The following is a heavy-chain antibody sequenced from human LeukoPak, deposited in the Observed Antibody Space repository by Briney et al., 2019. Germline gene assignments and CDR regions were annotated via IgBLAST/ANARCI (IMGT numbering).Heavy chain of an antibody. D-gene: IGHD6-13*01. V-gene: IGHV1-2*02. J-gene: IGHJ3*02. CDR3: ARAKAAAGRTDAFDI. CDR2: INPNSGGT. CDR1: GHTFTGYY. Sequence: ASVKVSCKASGHTFTGYYMHWVRQAPGQGLEWMGWINPNSGGTNYAQKFQGRVTMTRDTSISTAYMELSRLRSDDTAVYYCARAKAAAGRTDAFDIWGQGTMVTVSS.